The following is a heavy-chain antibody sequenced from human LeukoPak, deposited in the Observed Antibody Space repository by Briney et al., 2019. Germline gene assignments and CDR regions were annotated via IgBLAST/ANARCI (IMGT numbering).Heavy chain of an antibody. J-gene: IGHJ6*03. CDR1: GYTFSSYG. CDR3: AKATYDILTGYYSDYYYYYYMDV. V-gene: IGHV3-23*01. CDR2: ISGSGGST. Sequence: SCKASGYTFSSYGMSWVRQAPGKGLEWVSAISGSGGSTYYADSVKGRFTISRDNSKNTLYLQMNSLRAEDTAVYYCAKATYDILTGYYSDYYYYYYMDVWGKGTTVTISS. D-gene: IGHD3-9*01.